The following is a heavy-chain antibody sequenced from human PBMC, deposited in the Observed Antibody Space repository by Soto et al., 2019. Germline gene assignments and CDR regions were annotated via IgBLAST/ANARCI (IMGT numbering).Heavy chain of an antibody. CDR2: IYYSGST. D-gene: IGHD3-10*01. CDR3: ASSETAFGEIPTPHRMDV. V-gene: IGHV4-59*01. Sequence: PSATLSLTCAVSGGFISSYYWSWIRQPPGKGLEWIGYIYYSGSTNYNPSLKSRVTISVDTSKNQFSLKLSSVTAADTAVYYCASSETAFGEIPTPHRMDVWGQGTTVTVSS. CDR1: GGFISSYY. J-gene: IGHJ6*02.